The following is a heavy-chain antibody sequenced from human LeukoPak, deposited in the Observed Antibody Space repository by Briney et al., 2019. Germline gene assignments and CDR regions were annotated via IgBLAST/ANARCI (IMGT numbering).Heavy chain of an antibody. D-gene: IGHD4-17*01. CDR3: ARVRVGDYLRYAFDI. CDR2: ISYDGSKT. J-gene: IGHJ3*02. CDR1: GFTFSSYA. V-gene: IGHV3-30-3*01. Sequence: GGSLSLSCAASGFTFSSYAMHWVRQAPGKGLEWVAVISYDGSKTYYADSVKGRFTISRDNSINTLYLQMNSLRPEDTAVFYCARVRVGDYLRYAFDIWGQGTMVTVSS.